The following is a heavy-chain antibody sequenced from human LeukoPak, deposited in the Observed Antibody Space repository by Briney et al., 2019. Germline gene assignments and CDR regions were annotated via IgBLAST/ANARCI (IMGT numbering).Heavy chain of an antibody. Sequence: ASVKVSCKASGGTFSSYAISWVRQAPGQGFEWMGGIIPIFGTANYAQKFQGRVTITADESTSTAYMELSSLRSEDTAVYYCARDWGAVAGTNWGQGTLVTVSS. CDR2: IIPIFGTA. V-gene: IGHV1-69*13. J-gene: IGHJ4*02. CDR3: ARDWGAVAGTN. CDR1: GGTFSSYA. D-gene: IGHD6-19*01.